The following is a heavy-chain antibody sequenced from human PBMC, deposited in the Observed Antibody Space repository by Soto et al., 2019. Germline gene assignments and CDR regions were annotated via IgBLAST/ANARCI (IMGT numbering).Heavy chain of an antibody. CDR1: GYTFSSYA. J-gene: IGHJ4*02. CDR2: INAGYGNT. Sequence: XSVNVSCKASGYTFSSYAMHWVRQAPGQRLEWMGWINAGYGNTKSSQKFQDRVTISRDTSASTAYMELTSLRSEDTAVYYCARDTGDGTFDFWGQGPLVTVSS. V-gene: IGHV1-3*01. D-gene: IGHD7-27*01. CDR3: ARDTGDGTFDF.